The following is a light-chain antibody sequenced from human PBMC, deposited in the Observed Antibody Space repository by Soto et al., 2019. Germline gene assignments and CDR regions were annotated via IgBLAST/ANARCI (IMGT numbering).Light chain of an antibody. CDR3: QAYDYSLTAFV. CDR1: NSNLGAGYD. J-gene: IGLJ3*02. Sequence: QSVLTQPPSVSGVPGQRVTISCTGNNSNLGAGYDVHWYQQLPGAAPKLVVFGNRNRPSGVPERFSGSKSGTSASLAITGLQAEDEADYSCQAYDYSLTAFVFGGVTKLTVL. CDR2: GNR. V-gene: IGLV1-40*01.